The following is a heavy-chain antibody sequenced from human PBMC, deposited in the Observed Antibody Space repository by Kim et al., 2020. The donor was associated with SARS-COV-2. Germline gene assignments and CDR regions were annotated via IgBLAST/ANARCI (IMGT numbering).Heavy chain of an antibody. J-gene: IGHJ3*02. CDR3: ARGNWNDFGYAFDI. D-gene: IGHD1-1*01. V-gene: IGHV4-39*07. Sequence: NPSLKTRVTSSVDTSKNQLSLKLTSVTAADTAVYYCARGNWNDFGYAFDIWGQGTMVTVSS.